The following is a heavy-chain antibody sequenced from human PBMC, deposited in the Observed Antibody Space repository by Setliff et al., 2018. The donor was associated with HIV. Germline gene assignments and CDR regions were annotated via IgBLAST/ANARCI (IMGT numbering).Heavy chain of an antibody. CDR3: HSGYDTEEQSYFDY. CDR2: VNSDGSSK. J-gene: IGHJ4*02. V-gene: IGHV3-74*01. D-gene: IGHD5-12*01. CDR1: GFTFSSYW. Sequence: PGGSLRLSCAASGFTFSSYWIHWVRQAPGKGLVWVSRVNSDGSSKTYADSVKDRFTISRDNAKNTLYLQMNSLRAEDTGVYYCHSGYDTEEQSYFDYWGQGALVTVSS.